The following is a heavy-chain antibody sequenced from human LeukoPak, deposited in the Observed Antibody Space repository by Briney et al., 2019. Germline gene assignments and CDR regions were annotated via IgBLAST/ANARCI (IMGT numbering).Heavy chain of an antibody. D-gene: IGHD1-26*01. J-gene: IGHJ6*03. V-gene: IGHV4-59*08. CDR2: ISETGST. CDR1: GGSIRSYN. Sequence: PSETLSLTRTVSGGSIRSYNWNWIRQPPGKGLEWIGSISETGSTNYNSSLENRITLSLDTSKSQISLNLRSATVADTAVYYCARQDALGKFPPPYYMDVWGRGTTVIVS. CDR3: ARQDALGKFPPPYYMDV.